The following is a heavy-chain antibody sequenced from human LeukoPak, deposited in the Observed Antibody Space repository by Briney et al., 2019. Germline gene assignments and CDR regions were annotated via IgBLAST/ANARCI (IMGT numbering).Heavy chain of an antibody. J-gene: IGHJ4*02. CDR1: GYSFTGYY. Sequence: ASVKVSCKASGYSFTGYYMNWVRQAPGQGPEWMGWINPNSGATKYAQKFEGRVTMTRDTSISTALMELSSLTSDDTAIYYCARDGAGSGYFDYWGQGTLVTVSS. CDR3: ARDGAGSGYFDY. D-gene: IGHD3-10*01. CDR2: INPNSGAT. V-gene: IGHV1-2*02.